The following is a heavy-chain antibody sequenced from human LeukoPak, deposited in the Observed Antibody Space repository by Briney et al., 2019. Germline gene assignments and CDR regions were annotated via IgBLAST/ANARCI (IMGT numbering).Heavy chain of an antibody. J-gene: IGHJ4*02. CDR3: ARVDIVATSSFDY. V-gene: IGHV3-30*03. CDR1: GFTFSNYG. CDR2: ISSDGGTD. D-gene: IGHD5-12*01. Sequence: GGSLRLSCEASGFTFSNYGMHWVRQAPGKGLEWVAVISSDGGTDFYADPVKGRFTISRDSSKNTMYLQMNSLRIEDTAVYYCARVDIVATSSFDYWGQGTLVTVSS.